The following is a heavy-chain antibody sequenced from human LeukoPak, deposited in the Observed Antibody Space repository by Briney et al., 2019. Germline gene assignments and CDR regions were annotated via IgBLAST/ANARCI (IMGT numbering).Heavy chain of an antibody. Sequence: ASVKVSCKASGYTFTGYYMHWVRQAPGQGLEWMGRLNPNSGGTNYAQKFQGRVTMTRDTSISTAYRELSRLRSDDTAVYYCARDSYCSSTSCFTFWGQGTLVTVSS. D-gene: IGHD2-2*01. J-gene: IGHJ4*02. CDR2: LNPNSGGT. CDR3: ARDSYCSSTSCFTF. CDR1: GYTFTGYY. V-gene: IGHV1-2*06.